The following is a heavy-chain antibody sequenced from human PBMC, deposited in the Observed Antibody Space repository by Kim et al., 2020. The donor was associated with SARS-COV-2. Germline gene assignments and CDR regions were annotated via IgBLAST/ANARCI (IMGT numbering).Heavy chain of an antibody. Sequence: PSLKSQVTISVDTSKNQFSLKLSSVTAADTAVYYCAGGSPLAAAGYYFDYWGQGTLVTVSS. D-gene: IGHD6-13*01. V-gene: IGHV4-34*01. CDR3: AGGSPLAAAGYYFDY. J-gene: IGHJ4*02.